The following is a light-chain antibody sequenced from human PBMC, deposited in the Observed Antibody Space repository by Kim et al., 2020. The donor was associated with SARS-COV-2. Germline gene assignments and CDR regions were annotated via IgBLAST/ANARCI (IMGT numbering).Light chain of an antibody. Sequence: SASVGDRVSITCRASQYIGNFLAWYQQKPGKVPKLLIYAASALQSGVPSRFSGTRSETDFTLTVTSLQPEDVATYYCQKYYKAPFTFGQGTRLEI. CDR2: AAS. CDR1: QYIGNF. V-gene: IGKV1-27*01. J-gene: IGKJ2*01. CDR3: QKYYKAPFT.